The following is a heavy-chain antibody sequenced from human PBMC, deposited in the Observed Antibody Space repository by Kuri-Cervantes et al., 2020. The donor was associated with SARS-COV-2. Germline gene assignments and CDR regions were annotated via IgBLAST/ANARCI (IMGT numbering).Heavy chain of an antibody. CDR3: ARVNWGFDY. D-gene: IGHD7-27*01. CDR2: IYHSGST. Sequence: GSLRLSCTVSGYSISSGYYWGWIRQPPGKGLEWIGSIYHSGSTYYNPSLKSRVTISVDTSKNQFSLKLSSVIAADTAVYYCARVNWGFDYWGQGTLVTVSS. CDR1: GYSISSGYY. J-gene: IGHJ4*02. V-gene: IGHV4-38-2*02.